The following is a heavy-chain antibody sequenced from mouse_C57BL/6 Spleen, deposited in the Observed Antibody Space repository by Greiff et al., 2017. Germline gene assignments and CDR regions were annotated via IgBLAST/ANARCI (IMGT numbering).Heavy chain of an antibody. CDR2: INPNNGGT. CDR3: AREDSSGYPFDY. J-gene: IGHJ2*01. D-gene: IGHD3-2*02. V-gene: IGHV1-26*01. Sequence: EVQLQQSGPELVKPGASVKISCKASGYTFTDYYMNWVKQSHGKSLEWIGDINPNNGGTSYNQKFKGKATLTVDKSSSTAYMERRSLTSEDSAVYYCAREDSSGYPFDYWGQGTTLTVSS. CDR1: GYTFTDYY.